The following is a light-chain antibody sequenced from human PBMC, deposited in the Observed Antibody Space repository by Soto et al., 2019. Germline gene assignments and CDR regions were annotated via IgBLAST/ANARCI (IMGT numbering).Light chain of an antibody. V-gene: IGKV3-20*01. J-gene: IGKJ3*01. CDR1: QSVSSSY. CDR2: GAS. Sequence: EIVLTQSPATLSSFPGDRVTLSCRASQSVSSSYLAWYQQKPGQAPRLLIYGASSRATGIPDRFSGSGSGTDFTLTISRLEPEDFAVYYCQQYGFGPGTKVDIK. CDR3: QQYG.